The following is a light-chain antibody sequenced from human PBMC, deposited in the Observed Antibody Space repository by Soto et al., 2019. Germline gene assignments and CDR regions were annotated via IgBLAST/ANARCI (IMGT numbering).Light chain of an antibody. CDR2: DAS. CDR1: QSISSW. Sequence: DLQMTQSPATLSAYVGDRVTITCRASQSISSWLAWYQQKPGKAPKLLIYDASSLESGVPSRFSRSGSGTEFPLTTSSLQPDDFASYYCQQYNSYCTFGQGTKVEIK. J-gene: IGKJ1*01. V-gene: IGKV1-5*01. CDR3: QQYNSYCT.